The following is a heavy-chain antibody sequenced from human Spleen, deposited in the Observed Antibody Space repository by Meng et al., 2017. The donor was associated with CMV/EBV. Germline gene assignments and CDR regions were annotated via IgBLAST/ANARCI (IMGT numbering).Heavy chain of an antibody. V-gene: IGHV3-30*02. D-gene: IGHD5-18*01. CDR2: IRYDGSNK. CDR1: GFTFSSYG. CDR3: AKDPAWIQLWGNNWFDP. J-gene: IGHJ5*02. Sequence: GSLLKISCAASGFTFSSYGMHWVRQAPGKGLEWVAFIRYDGSNKYYADSVKGRFTISRDNSKNTLYLQMNSLRAEDTAVYYCAKDPAWIQLWGNNWFDPWGQGTLVTVSS.